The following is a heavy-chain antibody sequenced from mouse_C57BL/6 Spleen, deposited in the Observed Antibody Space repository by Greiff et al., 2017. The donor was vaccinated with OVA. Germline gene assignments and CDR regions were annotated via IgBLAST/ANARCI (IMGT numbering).Heavy chain of an antibody. CDR1: GYTFTSYW. CDR3: AMGGNYVAY. V-gene: IGHV1-74*01. D-gene: IGHD2-1*01. CDR2: IHPSDSDT. J-gene: IGHJ3*01. Sequence: VQLQQPGAELVKPGASVKVSCKASGYTFTSYWMPWVKQRPGQGLEWIGRIHPSDSDTNYNQKFKGKATLTVDKSSSKANMKLSSLTSEDSAVYYCAMGGNYVAYWGQGTLVTVSA.